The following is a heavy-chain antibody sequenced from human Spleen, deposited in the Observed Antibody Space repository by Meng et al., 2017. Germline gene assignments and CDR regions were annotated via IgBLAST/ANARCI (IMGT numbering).Heavy chain of an antibody. Sequence: QIPLNESGPPLVQPTQTLTLTCPFSGFSLRTSGVGVGWIRQPPGKALEWLALIYWDDDKRYSPSLKSRLTITKDNSKNQVVLTMTNMDSVDTATYYCAHRAVAGSFEYFQHWGQGTLVTVSS. CDR1: GFSLRTSGVG. CDR2: IYWDDDK. CDR3: AHRAVAGSFEYFQH. J-gene: IGHJ1*01. D-gene: IGHD6-19*01. V-gene: IGHV2-5*02.